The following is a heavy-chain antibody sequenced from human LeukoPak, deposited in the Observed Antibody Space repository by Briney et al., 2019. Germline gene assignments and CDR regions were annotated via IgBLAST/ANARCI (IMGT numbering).Heavy chain of an antibody. CDR2: ISGSSGST. V-gene: IGHV3-23*01. J-gene: IGHJ4*02. D-gene: IGHD3-10*01. CDR3: GSGSYFDY. Sequence: PGGSLGLSCAASGFTFSSYAMSWVRQAPGKGLEWVSGISGSSGSTFYAHSVKGRFTISRDNSKNMLYLQMDNLRAEDTALYYCGSGSYFDYWGQGTLVTVSS. CDR1: GFTFSSYA.